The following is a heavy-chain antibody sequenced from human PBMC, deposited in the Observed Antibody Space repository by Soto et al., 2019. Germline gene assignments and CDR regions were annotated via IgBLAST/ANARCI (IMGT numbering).Heavy chain of an antibody. CDR2: ISGDNGNT. CDR1: AYTFTNYA. CDR3: ATGLLGYCSGGSCYSDS. J-gene: IGHJ4*02. V-gene: IGHV1-18*01. D-gene: IGHD2-15*01. Sequence: QVQLVQSGAEVKKPGASVRVSCQTSAYTFTNYAVSWVRQAPGQGLEWMGWISGDNGNTIYAQKFQGRVTMTTDTSTRKAYMELRSLRSDDTAVYYCATGLLGYCSGGSCYSDSRGQGTLVTVSS.